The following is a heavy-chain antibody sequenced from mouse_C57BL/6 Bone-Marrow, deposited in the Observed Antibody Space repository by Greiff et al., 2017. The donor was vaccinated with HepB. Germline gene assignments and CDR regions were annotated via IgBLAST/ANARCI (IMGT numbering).Heavy chain of an antibody. J-gene: IGHJ1*03. CDR2: INPGSGGT. Sequence: QVQLKQSGAELVRPGTSVKVSCKASGYAFTNYLIEWVKQRPGQGLEWIGVINPGSGGTNYNEKFKGKATLTADKSSSTAYMQLSSLTSEDSAVYFCARTGSNYAFDVWGTGTTVTVSS. CDR3: ARTGSNYAFDV. D-gene: IGHD2-5*01. CDR1: GYAFTNYL. V-gene: IGHV1-54*01.